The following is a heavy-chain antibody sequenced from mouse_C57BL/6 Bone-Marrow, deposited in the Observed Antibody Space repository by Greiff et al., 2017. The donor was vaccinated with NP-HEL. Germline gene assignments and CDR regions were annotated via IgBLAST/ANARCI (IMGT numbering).Heavy chain of an antibody. J-gene: IGHJ3*01. Sequence: DVKLQESGGGLVQPGGSLKLSCAASGFTFSDYYMYWVRQTPEKRLEWVAYISNGGGSTYYPDTVKGRFTISRDNAKNTLYLQMSRLKSEDTAMYYCSRQTIYDSLAYWGQGTLVTVSA. CDR1: GFTFSDYY. CDR2: ISNGGGST. V-gene: IGHV5-12*01. D-gene: IGHD2-4*01. CDR3: SRQTIYDSLAY.